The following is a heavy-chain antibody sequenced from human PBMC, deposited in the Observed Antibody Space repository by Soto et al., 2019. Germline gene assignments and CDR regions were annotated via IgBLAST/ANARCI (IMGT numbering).Heavy chain of an antibody. Sequence: GGSLRLSCAASGFTFSSYWMHWVRQAPGKGLVWVSRINSDGSSTSYADSVKGRFTISRDNAKNTLYLQMNSLRAEDTAVYYCARADETLLWFGELSFWFDPWGQGTLVTVSS. CDR1: GFTFSSYW. V-gene: IGHV3-74*01. D-gene: IGHD3-10*01. J-gene: IGHJ5*02. CDR2: INSDGSST. CDR3: ARADETLLWFGELSFWFDP.